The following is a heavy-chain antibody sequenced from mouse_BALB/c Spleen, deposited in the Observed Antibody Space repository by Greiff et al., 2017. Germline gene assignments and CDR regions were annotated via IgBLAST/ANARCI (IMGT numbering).Heavy chain of an antibody. CDR1: GYTFSSYW. D-gene: IGHD2-2*01. J-gene: IGHJ1*01. CDR3: ARKGGTYYGNDVPWYFDV. CDR2: ILPGSGST. Sequence: QVQLQQSGAELMKPGASVKISCTATGYTFSSYWMEWVKQRPGHGLEWIGEILPGSGSTNYNEKFKGKATFTADTSSNTAYMQLSSLTSEDSAVYYCARKGGTYYGNDVPWYFDVWGAGTTVTVSS. V-gene: IGHV1-9*01.